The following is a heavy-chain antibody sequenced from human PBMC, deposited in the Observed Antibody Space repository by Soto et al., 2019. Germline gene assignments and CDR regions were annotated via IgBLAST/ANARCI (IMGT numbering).Heavy chain of an antibody. J-gene: IGHJ3*02. CDR3: AREGDYPAFDI. Sequence: SETLSLTCTVSGGSISSYYWSWIRQPPGKGLEWIGYIYYSGSTNYNPSLKSRVTISVDTSKNQFSLKLSSVTAADTAVYYCAREGDYPAFDIWGQGTTVTVSS. CDR1: GGSISSYY. D-gene: IGHD4-17*01. CDR2: IYYSGST. V-gene: IGHV4-59*01.